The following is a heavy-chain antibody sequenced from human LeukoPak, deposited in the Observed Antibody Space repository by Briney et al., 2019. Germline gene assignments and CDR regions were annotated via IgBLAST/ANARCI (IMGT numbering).Heavy chain of an antibody. CDR3: ARAVYCSSTSCYAGYAFDI. J-gene: IGHJ3*02. Sequence: GGSLRLSCAASGFTFSDYYMSWIRQDPGKGLEWVSYISSSGSTIYYADSVKGRFTISRDNAKNSLYLQMNSLRAEDTAGYYCARAVYCSSTSCYAGYAFDIWGQGTMVSVSS. CDR2: ISSSGSTI. D-gene: IGHD2-2*01. V-gene: IGHV3-11*04. CDR1: GFTFSDYY.